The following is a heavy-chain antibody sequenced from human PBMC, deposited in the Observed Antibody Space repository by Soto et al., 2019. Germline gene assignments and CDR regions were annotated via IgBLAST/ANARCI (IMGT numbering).Heavy chain of an antibody. V-gene: IGHV3-48*02. D-gene: IGHD3-3*01. CDR2: ISSSSSTI. J-gene: IGHJ6*02. CDR3: ERDLSYYDFWSGYFIAAAGPYYYVMDV. CDR1: GFTFSSYS. Sequence: HPGGSLRLSCAASGFTFSSYSMNWVRQAPGKGLEWVSYISSSSSTIYYADSVKGRFTISRDNAKNSLYLQMNSLRDEDTAVYYCERDLSYYDFWSGYFIAAAGPYYYVMDVWGQGTTVTVSS.